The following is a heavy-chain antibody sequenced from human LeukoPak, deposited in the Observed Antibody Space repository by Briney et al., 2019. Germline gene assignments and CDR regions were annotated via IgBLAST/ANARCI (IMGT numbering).Heavy chain of an antibody. CDR2: ISSSGSTI. Sequence: GGSLRLSCAASGFTFSDYYMSWIRQAPGKGLEWVSYISSSGSTIYYADSVKGRFTISRDNAKNSLYLQMNSLRAEDTAVYYCARATAYYYDSSGYSNWFDPWGQGTLVTVSS. V-gene: IGHV3-11*01. J-gene: IGHJ5*02. CDR3: ARATAYYYDSSGYSNWFDP. CDR1: GFTFSDYY. D-gene: IGHD3-22*01.